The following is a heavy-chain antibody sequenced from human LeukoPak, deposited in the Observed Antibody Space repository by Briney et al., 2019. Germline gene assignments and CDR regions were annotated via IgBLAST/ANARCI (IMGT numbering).Heavy chain of an antibody. CDR3: ARRITRTTPH. V-gene: IGHV1-46*01. CDR1: GYTFTSYY. D-gene: IGHD1-20*01. J-gene: IGHJ4*02. Sequence: ASVKVSCKASGYTFTSYYMHWVRQAPGQGLEWMGLINPSGGSTSYAQKFQGRVTMTRDMSTSTVYMELSSLRSEDTAVYYCARRITRTTPHWRQGTLVRVPT. CDR2: INPSGGST.